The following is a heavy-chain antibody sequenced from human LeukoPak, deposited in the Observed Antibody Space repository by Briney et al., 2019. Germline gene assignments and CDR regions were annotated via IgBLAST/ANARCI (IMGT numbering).Heavy chain of an antibody. D-gene: IGHD2-8*01. CDR1: GFTFSNYW. Sequence: PGGSLRLSCAASGFTFSNYWMHWVRQAPGKGLVWVSRINSDGSTTTYADSVQGRFTISRDNAKNTLYLQMNSLRAEDTAVYYCASTVNGVYDYWGQGTLVIVSS. J-gene: IGHJ4*02. CDR2: INSDGSTT. V-gene: IGHV3-74*03. CDR3: ASTVNGVYDY.